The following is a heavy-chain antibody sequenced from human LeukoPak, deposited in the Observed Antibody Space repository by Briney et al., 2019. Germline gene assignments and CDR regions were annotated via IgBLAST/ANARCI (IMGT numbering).Heavy chain of an antibody. V-gene: IGHV4-38-2*02. CDR3: ARTHFDSLGWFDP. Sequence: SETLSLTCTVSDYSINSGYYWGWIRQPPGKGLEWIGTIYHSGSTYYNPSVKSRVTVSVDVSSNRFSLHLTSVTAADTALYFCARTHFDSLGWFDPWGQGIQVIVSS. D-gene: IGHD3-9*01. CDR1: DYSINSGYY. CDR2: IYHSGST. J-gene: IGHJ5*02.